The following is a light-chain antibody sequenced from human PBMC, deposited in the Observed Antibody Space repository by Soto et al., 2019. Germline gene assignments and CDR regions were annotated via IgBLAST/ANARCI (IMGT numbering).Light chain of an antibody. J-gene: IGKJ2*01. CDR3: QHLNDYRYT. V-gene: IGKV1-9*01. CDR2: AAS. Sequence: DIPLTQSPSFLSASVGDRVTITCRASQAISSSLAWYQHNPGKAPKLLIYAASTLQNGVPSSFSGSGSGTEFTLTFRSLQPEDFATYYCQHLNDYRYTFGQGTKVESK. CDR1: QAISSS.